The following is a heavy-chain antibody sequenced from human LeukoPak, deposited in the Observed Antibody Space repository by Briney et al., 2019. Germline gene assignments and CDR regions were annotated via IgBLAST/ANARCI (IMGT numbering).Heavy chain of an antibody. CDR3: ARDRTAVTIFGVVIGY. D-gene: IGHD3-3*01. CDR1: GFTFDDYG. V-gene: IGHV3-20*04. Sequence: PGGSLRLSCAASGFTFDDYGMSWVRQAPGMGLEWVSGINWNGGSTGYADSVKGRFTISRDNAKNSLYLQMNSLRAEDTAVYYCARDRTAVTIFGVVIGYWGQGTLVTVSS. CDR2: INWNGGST. J-gene: IGHJ4*02.